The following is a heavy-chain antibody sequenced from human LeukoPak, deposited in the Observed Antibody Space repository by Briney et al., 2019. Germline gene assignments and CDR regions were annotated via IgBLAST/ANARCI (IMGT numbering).Heavy chain of an antibody. V-gene: IGHV3-30*07. Sequence: PGRSLRLSCAASGFTFSSYAMHRVRQAPGKGLEWVAVISYDGGNKYYADSVKGRCTISRDNAKNTLYLQMNSLRAEDTAVYYCARRAGQQRNWFDPWGQGTLVTISS. J-gene: IGHJ5*02. CDR2: ISYDGGNK. D-gene: IGHD6-13*01. CDR3: ARRAGQQRNWFDP. CDR1: GFTFSSYA.